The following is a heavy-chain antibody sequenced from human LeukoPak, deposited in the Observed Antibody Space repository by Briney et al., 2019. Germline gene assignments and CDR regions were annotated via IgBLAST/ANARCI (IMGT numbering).Heavy chain of an antibody. J-gene: IGHJ4*02. V-gene: IGHV3-30*18. CDR1: GFTFSIYG. CDR3: AKGPLVGAPFDY. CDR2: ISYDGSNK. Sequence: GGSLRLSCAASGFTFSIYGMHWVRQAPGKGLEWVAVISYDGSNKYYADPVKGRFTISRDNSKNTLYLQMNSLRAEDTAVYYCAKGPLVGAPFDYWGQGTLVTVSS. D-gene: IGHD1-26*01.